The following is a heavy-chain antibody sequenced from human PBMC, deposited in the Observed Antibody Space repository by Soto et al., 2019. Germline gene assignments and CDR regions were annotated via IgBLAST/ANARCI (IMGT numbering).Heavy chain of an antibody. CDR1: GLMFGSYA. D-gene: IGHD6-19*01. J-gene: IGHJ5*01. CDR3: AKARKYSSPSDS. CDR2: ISGGGSTT. Sequence: GGSLRLSCAPSGLMFGSYAMNWVRQAPGKGLEWVSVISGGGSTTNYADSVRGRFTTSRDSSTDTVYLQMYSLRVEDTAVYYCAKARKYSSPSDSWGKGTLCTVSS. V-gene: IGHV3-23*01.